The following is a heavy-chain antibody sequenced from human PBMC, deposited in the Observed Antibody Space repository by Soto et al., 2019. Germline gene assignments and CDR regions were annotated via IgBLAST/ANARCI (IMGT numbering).Heavy chain of an antibody. CDR3: ATLGLQQAF. D-gene: IGHD2-21*02. CDR2: IDSDGSIT. CDR1: GFTFNTW. J-gene: IGHJ4*02. Sequence: PGWSLRLSCAASGFTFNTWMHWVRQAPGEGLVWVSSIDSDGSITSYADSVKGRFTISRDNAKNTLYLQMNSLRAEDTAVYYCATLGLQQAFWGQGTLVTVSS. V-gene: IGHV3-74*01.